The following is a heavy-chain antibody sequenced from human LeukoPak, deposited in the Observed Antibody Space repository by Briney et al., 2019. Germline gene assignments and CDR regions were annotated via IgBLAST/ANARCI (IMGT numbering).Heavy chain of an antibody. Sequence: SETLTLTCAVSGGTFSGYDWSWVRQPPGKGLEWIGAINHSGSTNYYPSLKSRVTISVDTSKNQFSLKLSSVTAADTAVYYCGRGWGGSSDSSSYIDYWGQGTLLTVSS. CDR3: GRGWGGSSDSSSYIDY. D-gene: IGHD3-22*01. CDR2: INHSGST. V-gene: IGHV4-34*01. CDR1: GGTFSGYD. J-gene: IGHJ4*02.